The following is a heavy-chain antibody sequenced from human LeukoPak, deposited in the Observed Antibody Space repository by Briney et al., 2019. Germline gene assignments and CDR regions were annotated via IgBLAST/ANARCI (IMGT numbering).Heavy chain of an antibody. D-gene: IGHD3-10*01. J-gene: IGHJ4*02. CDR2: MNPNSGNT. Sequence: ASVKVSCKASGYTFTSYDIDWVRQATGQGLEWMGWMNPNSGNTGYAQKFQGRVTMTRNTSISTAYMELSSLRSEDTAVYYCARTEFGSGSYPSAYWGQGTLVTVSS. V-gene: IGHV1-8*01. CDR3: ARTEFGSGSYPSAY. CDR1: GYTFTSYD.